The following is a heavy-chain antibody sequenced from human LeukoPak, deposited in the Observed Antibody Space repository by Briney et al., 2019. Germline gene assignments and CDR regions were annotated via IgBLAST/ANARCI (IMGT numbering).Heavy chain of an antibody. CDR3: ARDIKPVTYYDYVWGSPIDY. D-gene: IGHD3-16*01. J-gene: IGHJ4*02. CDR1: GYTFTSYY. V-gene: IGHV1-46*01. CDR2: INPSGGST. Sequence: ASVKVSCXASGYTFTSYYMHWVRQAPGQGLEWMGIINPSGGSTSYAQKFQGRVTMTRDTSTSTVYMELSSLRSEDTAVYYCARDIKPVTYYDYVWGSPIDYWGQGTLVTVSS.